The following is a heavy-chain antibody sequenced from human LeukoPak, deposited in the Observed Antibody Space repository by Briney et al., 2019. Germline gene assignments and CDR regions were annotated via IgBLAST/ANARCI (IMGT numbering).Heavy chain of an antibody. CDR1: GGSISSSSYY. V-gene: IGHV4-39*01. CDR2: IYYSGST. D-gene: IGHD2/OR15-2a*01. Sequence: PSETLSLTCTVSGGSISSSSYYWGWIRQPPGKGLEWIGSIYYSGSTYYNPSLKSRVTISVDTSKNQFSLKLSSVTAADTAVYYCAVGLVSFDYWGQGTLVTVSS. CDR3: AVGLVSFDY. J-gene: IGHJ4*02.